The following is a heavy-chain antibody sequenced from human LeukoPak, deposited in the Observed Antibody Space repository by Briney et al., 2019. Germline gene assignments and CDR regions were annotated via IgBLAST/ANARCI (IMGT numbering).Heavy chain of an antibody. CDR2: MNPNSGNT. V-gene: IGHV1-8*03. CDR3: ARAARYSISRDDAFDI. Sequence: GASVKVSCKASGYTFTSYDINWVRQATGQGLEWMGWMNPNSGNTGYAQKFQGRVTITRNTSISTAYMELSSLRSEDTAVYHCARAARYSISRDDAFDIWGQGTKVTVSS. J-gene: IGHJ3*02. CDR1: GYTFTSYD. D-gene: IGHD6-13*01.